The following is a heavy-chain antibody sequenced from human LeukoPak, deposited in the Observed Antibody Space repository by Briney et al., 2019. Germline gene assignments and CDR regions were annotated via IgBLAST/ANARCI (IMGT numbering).Heavy chain of an antibody. J-gene: IGHJ6*02. Sequence: PGGSLRLSCAASGFTFSSYAMSWVRQAPGKGLEWVSAICGSGGSTYYADSVKGRFTISRDNSKNTLYLQMNSLRAEDAAVCYCAKSDYDFWSGYYTRPYYGMDVWGQGTTVTVSS. D-gene: IGHD3-3*01. CDR1: GFTFSSYA. V-gene: IGHV3-23*01. CDR3: AKSDYDFWSGYYTRPYYGMDV. CDR2: ICGSGGST.